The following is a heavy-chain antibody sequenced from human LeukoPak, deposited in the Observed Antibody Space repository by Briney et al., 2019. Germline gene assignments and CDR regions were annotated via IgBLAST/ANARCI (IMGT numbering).Heavy chain of an antibody. CDR3: AGGAGWLAPD. Sequence: GGSLRLSCAASGFTFSDYWMSWVRQAPGKGLEWVAIIKQDGSEVYYVDPVKGRFTISRDNSKRSLYLQMNSLRVEDTAVYYCAGGAGWLAPDWGQGTLVTVSS. D-gene: IGHD6-19*01. CDR1: GFTFSDYW. J-gene: IGHJ4*02. CDR2: IKQDGSEV. V-gene: IGHV3-7*01.